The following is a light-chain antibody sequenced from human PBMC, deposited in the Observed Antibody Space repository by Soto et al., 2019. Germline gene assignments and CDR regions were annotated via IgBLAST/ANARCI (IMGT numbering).Light chain of an antibody. CDR2: GND. Sequence: QSVLTQPPSASRTPGQRVTIPCSGSSSDIGSNSVNWYQQLPGAAPRLLIYGNDHRPSGVPDRFSASKSGTSASLAISGLRSEDEAFYYCAAWDDSLNGRGVFGGGTQLTVL. CDR1: SSDIGSNS. J-gene: IGLJ3*02. CDR3: AAWDDSLNGRGV. V-gene: IGLV1-44*01.